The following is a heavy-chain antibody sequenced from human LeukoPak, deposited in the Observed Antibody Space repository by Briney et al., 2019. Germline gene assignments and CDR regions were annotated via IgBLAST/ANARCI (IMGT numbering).Heavy chain of an antibody. D-gene: IGHD3-3*01. CDR2: ISYDGSNK. J-gene: IGHJ4*02. V-gene: IGHV3-30*18. CDR1: GFTFSSYA. CDR3: AKSSIEYDFWSGLDY. Sequence: GGSLRLSCAASGFTFSSYAMSWVRQAPGKGLEWVAVISYDGSNKYYADSVKGRFTISRDNSKNTLYLQMNSLRAEDTAVYYCAKSSIEYDFWSGLDYWGQGTLVTVSS.